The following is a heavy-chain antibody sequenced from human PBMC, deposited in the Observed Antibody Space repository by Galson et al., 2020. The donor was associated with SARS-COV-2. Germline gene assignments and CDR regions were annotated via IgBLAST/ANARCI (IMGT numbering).Heavy chain of an antibody. D-gene: IGHD3-10*01. V-gene: IGHV4-30-2*01. CDR2: IYHSGST. CDR3: ARGSMVRGAALLYGMDV. Sequence: SETLSLTCAVSGGSISSGGYSWSWIRQPPGKGLEWIGYIYHSGSTYYNPSLKSRVTISVDRSKNQFSLKLSSVTAADTAVYYCARGSMVRGAALLYGMDVWGQGTTVTVSS. CDR1: GGSISSGGYS. J-gene: IGHJ6*02.